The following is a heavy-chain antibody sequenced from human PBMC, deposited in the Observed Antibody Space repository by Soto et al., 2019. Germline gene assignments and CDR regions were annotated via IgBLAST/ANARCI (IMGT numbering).Heavy chain of an antibody. CDR3: ARWSYLDY. CDR2: ISGSDGKT. V-gene: IGHV3-23*01. J-gene: IGHJ4*02. Sequence: VGSLRLSCAASGFSFGSYALSWVRQAPGKGLEWVSTISGSDGKTFYADSVKGRFSISRGTSQSTLYLQMNSLRADDTAMYYCARWSYLDYWGQGTRVTVSS. CDR1: GFSFGSYA. D-gene: IGHD3-3*01.